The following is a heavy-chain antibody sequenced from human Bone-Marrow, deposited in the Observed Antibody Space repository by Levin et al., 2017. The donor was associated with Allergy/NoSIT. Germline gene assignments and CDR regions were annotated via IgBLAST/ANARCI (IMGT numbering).Heavy chain of an antibody. Sequence: SGPTLVKPPQTLTLTCTVSGFSLSTSGEGVGWIRPPPGKALEWLGIIYGDDDTRNRASLKSRLTITKDTSKNQVVLTMTNMDPVDTATYYCAHRHGRGSNGWRAFDIWGQGTMVTVSS. J-gene: IGHJ3*02. CDR1: GFSLSTSGEG. D-gene: IGHD6-19*01. CDR2: IYGDDDT. CDR3: AHRHGRGSNGWRAFDI. V-gene: IGHV2-5*02.